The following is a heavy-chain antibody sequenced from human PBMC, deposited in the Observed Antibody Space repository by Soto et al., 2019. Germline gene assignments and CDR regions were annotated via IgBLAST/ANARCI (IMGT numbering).Heavy chain of an antibody. CDR2: IYHSGST. CDR3: ARDPSKGIAVAGTPGWFDP. Sequence: SETLSLTCAVSSGSISSSNWWSWVRQPPGKGLEWIGEIYHSGSTNYNPSLKSRVTISVDKSKNQFSLKLSSVTAADTAVYYCARDPSKGIAVAGTPGWFDPWGQGTLVTVSS. J-gene: IGHJ5*02. D-gene: IGHD6-19*01. V-gene: IGHV4-4*02. CDR1: SGSISSSNW.